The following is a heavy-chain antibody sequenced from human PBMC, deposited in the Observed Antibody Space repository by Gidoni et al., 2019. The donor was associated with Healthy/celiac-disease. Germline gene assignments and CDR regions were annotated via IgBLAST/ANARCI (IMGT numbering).Heavy chain of an antibody. CDR1: GGSFSGYY. J-gene: IGHJ4*02. D-gene: IGHD2-21*02. CDR2: INHSGST. Sequence: QVQLQQWGAGRLKPSENLSLTCAVYGGSFSGYYWSWIRQPPGKGLEWIGEINHSGSTTYPPSLKSRVTISVDTSKNQFSLKLSSVTAADTAVYYCARGRQDIVVVTATLDYWGQGTLVTVSS. CDR3: ARGRQDIVVVTATLDY. V-gene: IGHV4-34*01.